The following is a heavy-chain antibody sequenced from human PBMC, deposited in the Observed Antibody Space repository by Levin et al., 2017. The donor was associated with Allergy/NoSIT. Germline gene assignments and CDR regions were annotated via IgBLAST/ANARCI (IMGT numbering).Heavy chain of an antibody. D-gene: IGHD3-3*01. V-gene: IGHV3-9*01. J-gene: IGHJ5*02. CDR1: GFTFDDYA. CDR3: AKELTRYDFWSGLFDP. CDR2: ISWNSGSI. Sequence: SLKISCAASGFTFDDYAMHWVRQPPGKGLEWVSGISWNSGSIGYADSVKGRFTISRDNAKNSLYLQMNSLRAEDTALYYCAKELTRYDFWSGLFDPWGQGTLVTVSS.